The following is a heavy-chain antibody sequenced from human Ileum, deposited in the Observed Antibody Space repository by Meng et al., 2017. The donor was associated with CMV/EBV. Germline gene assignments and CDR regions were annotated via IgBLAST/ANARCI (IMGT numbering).Heavy chain of an antibody. J-gene: IGHJ3*01. V-gene: IGHV3-23*01. CDR3: ANRFDGSGLLNDFEV. Sequence: GESLKISCAASRFTFTTYAMSWVRQAPGKGLEWVSAISRSSDVTYYADSVKGRFAISSDNSKNTLYLQKNSLRAEDTTAYYCANRFDGSGLLNDFEVWGQGTMVTVSS. CDR2: ISRSSDVT. D-gene: IGHD3-22*01. CDR1: RFTFTTYA.